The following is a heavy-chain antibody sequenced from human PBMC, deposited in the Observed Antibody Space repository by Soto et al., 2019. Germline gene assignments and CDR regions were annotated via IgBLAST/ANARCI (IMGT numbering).Heavy chain of an antibody. CDR2: IWYDGINK. CDR1: GFTFSSYG. V-gene: IGHV3-33*01. Sequence: QVQLVESGGGVVQPGRSLRLSCAASGFTFSSYGMHWVRQAPGKGLEWVAVIWYDGINKYYADSVKGRFTISRDNSKNRLYLQMNSLRAEDTAVYYCARDLTVVSGDIVVVPAAIGYWGQGTLVTVSS. CDR3: ARDLTVVSGDIVVVPAAIGY. D-gene: IGHD2-2*01. J-gene: IGHJ4*02.